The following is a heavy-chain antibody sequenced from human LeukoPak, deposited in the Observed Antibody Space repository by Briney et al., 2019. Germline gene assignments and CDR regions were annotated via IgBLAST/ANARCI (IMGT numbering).Heavy chain of an antibody. Sequence: GSVNVSRKSSGYTFTGYYMHWVRQPPSRGVEWVGWINPNYGATNYAHQFKGRITMTSDTSIATVYMELSRLRSGDTAVYYCARRVFSGWGYYFDYWSQGTLVTVSS. CDR2: INPNYGAT. V-gene: IGHV1-2*07. CDR3: ARRVFSGWGYYFDY. CDR1: GYTFTGYY. J-gene: IGHJ4*02. D-gene: IGHD6-19*01.